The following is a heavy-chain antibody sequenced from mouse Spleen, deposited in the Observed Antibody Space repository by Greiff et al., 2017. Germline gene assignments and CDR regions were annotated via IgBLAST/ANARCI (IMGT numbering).Heavy chain of an antibody. J-gene: IGHJ2*01. V-gene: IGHV14-4*01. Sequence: VQLQQSGAELVRPGASVKLSCTASGFNIKDDYMHWVKQRPEQGLEWIGWIDPENGDTEYASKFQGKATITADTSSNTAYLQLSSLTSEDTAVYYCTQTGTLFDYWGQGTTLTVSS. CDR1: GFNIKDDY. D-gene: IGHD4-1*01. CDR2: IDPENGDT. CDR3: TQTGTLFDY.